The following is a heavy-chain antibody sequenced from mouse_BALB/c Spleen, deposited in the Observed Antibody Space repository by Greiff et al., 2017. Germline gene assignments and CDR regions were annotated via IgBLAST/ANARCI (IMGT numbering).Heavy chain of an antibody. CDR1: GYTFTSYW. CDR2: INPSTGYT. D-gene: IGHD2-1*01. J-gene: IGHJ3*01. V-gene: IGHV1-7*01. CDR3: ARGHGNYVAWFAY. Sequence: VQLVESGAELAKPGASVKMSCKASGYTFTSYWMHWVKQRPGQGLEWIGYINPSTGYTEYNQKFKDKATLTADKSSSTAYMQLSSLTSEDSAVYYCARGHGNYVAWFAYWGQGTLVTVSA.